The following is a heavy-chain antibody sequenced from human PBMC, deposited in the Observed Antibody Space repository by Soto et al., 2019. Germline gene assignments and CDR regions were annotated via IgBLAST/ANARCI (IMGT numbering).Heavy chain of an antibody. CDR3: STVSVEGLKLWFGESYYFDY. CDR1: GYTLTELS. CDR2: FDPEDGET. Sequence: QVQLVQSGAEVKKPGASVKVSCKVSGYTLTELSMHWVRQAPGKGLERMGGFDPEDGETIYTQKLQGRVTMTEDTSTDTAYMEMSSLRSEDTAVYYCSTVSVEGLKLWFGESYYFDYWRQGTLVTVSS. D-gene: IGHD3-10*01. J-gene: IGHJ4*02. V-gene: IGHV1-24*01.